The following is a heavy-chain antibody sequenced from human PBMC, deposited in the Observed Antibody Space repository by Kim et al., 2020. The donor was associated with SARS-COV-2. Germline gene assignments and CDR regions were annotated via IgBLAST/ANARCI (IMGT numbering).Heavy chain of an antibody. CDR3: ARGLYSSSWQDYFDS. J-gene: IGHJ4*02. D-gene: IGHD6-19*01. Sequence: GESVKGRFTISRDNSRNTVSLQWSSVRVDDTAVYYCARGLYSSSWQDYFDSWGQGALVTVSS. V-gene: IGHV3-33*01.